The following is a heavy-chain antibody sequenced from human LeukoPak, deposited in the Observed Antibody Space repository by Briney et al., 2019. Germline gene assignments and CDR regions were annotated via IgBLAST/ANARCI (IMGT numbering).Heavy chain of an antibody. CDR3: AKELYTGGYYGMDV. Sequence: GGPLRLSCAASGFTFSSYGMHWVRQAPGKGLEWVAVISYDGSNKYYADSVKGRFTISRDNSKNTLYLQMNSLRAEDTAVYYCAKELYTGGYYGMDVWGQGTTVTVSS. CDR1: GFTFSSYG. CDR2: ISYDGSNK. V-gene: IGHV3-30*18. D-gene: IGHD3-16*02. J-gene: IGHJ6*02.